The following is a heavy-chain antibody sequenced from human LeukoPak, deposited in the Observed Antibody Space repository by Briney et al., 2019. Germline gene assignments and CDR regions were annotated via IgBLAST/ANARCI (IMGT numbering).Heavy chain of an antibody. Sequence: QTLSLTCAISGDSVSSYSAAWGCIRQSPSRGLEWRGRTYYRSKWYNDYAVSVKSRITINPDTSKNQFSLQLTSVTPEDTAVYYCARSGGHDAFDIWGQGTMVTVSS. D-gene: IGHD4-23*01. J-gene: IGHJ3*02. CDR3: ARSGGHDAFDI. CDR2: TYYRSKWYN. V-gene: IGHV6-1*01. CDR1: GDSVSSYSAA.